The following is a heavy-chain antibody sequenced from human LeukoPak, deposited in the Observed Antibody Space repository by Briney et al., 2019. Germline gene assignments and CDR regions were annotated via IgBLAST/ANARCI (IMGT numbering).Heavy chain of an antibody. V-gene: IGHV3-66*01. J-gene: IGHJ4*02. Sequence: GGSLRLSCAASGFTVSSNYMSWVRQAPGKGLEWVSVIYSGGSTYYADSVKGRFTISRDNSKNTLYLQMNSLRAEDTAVYYCARERDILTGYFDYWGQGTLVTVSS. CDR1: GFTVSSNY. D-gene: IGHD3-9*01. CDR3: ARERDILTGYFDY. CDR2: IYSGGST.